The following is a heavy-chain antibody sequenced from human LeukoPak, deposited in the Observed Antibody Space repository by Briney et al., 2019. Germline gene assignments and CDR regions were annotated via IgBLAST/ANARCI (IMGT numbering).Heavy chain of an antibody. CDR1: GFTFSSYA. V-gene: IGHV3-30*04. J-gene: IGHJ4*02. CDR2: ISYDGNNK. CDR3: ARAPGGFHGDYSPIAY. Sequence: GGSLRLSCAASGFTFSSYAMHWVRQAPGKGLEWVAVISYDGNNKYYADSVKGRFTISRDNSQNTLFLQMNSLRAEETAMYYCARAPGGFHGDYSPIAYWGQGTLVTVSS. D-gene: IGHD4-17*01.